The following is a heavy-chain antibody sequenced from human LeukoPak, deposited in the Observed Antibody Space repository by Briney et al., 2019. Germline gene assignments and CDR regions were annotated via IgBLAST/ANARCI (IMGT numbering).Heavy chain of an antibody. D-gene: IGHD5-18*01. J-gene: IGHJ4*02. V-gene: IGHV3-48*04. CDR2: ISSSSTTI. Sequence: GGSLRLSCAASGFTFSSYGLNWVRQTPGKGLEWVSYISSSSTTIYYADSVKGRFTISRDNAKNSLYLQMNSLRVGDTAVFYCARNPYRGFSYGFDFWGQGALVTVSS. CDR3: ARNPYRGFSYGFDF. CDR1: GFTFSSYG.